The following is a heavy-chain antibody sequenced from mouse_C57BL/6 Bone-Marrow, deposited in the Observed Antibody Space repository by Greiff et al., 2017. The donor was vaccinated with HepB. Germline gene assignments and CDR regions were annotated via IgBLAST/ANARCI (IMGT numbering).Heavy chain of an antibody. D-gene: IGHD1-1*01. V-gene: IGHV14-4*01. CDR1: GFNIKDDY. CDR2: IDPENGDT. Sequence: EVKLMESGAELVRPGASVKLSCTASGFNIKDDYMHWVKQRPEQGLEWIGWIDPENGDTEYASKFQGKATITADTSSNTAYLQLSSLTSEDTAVYYCTKADYYGSSFLFDYWGQGTTLTVSS. CDR3: TKADYYGSSFLFDY. J-gene: IGHJ2*01.